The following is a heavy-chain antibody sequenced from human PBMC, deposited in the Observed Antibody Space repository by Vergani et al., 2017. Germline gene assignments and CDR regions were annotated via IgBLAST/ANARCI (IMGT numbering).Heavy chain of an antibody. J-gene: IGHJ6*03. CDR1: GYTFTGYY. CDR2: INPNSGGT. D-gene: IGHD6-19*01. CDR3: ARRGIGGCGHYYYYMDV. V-gene: IGHV1-2*02. Sequence: QVQLVQSGAEVKKPGASVKVSCKASGYTFTGYYMHWVRQAPGQGLEWMGWINPNSGGTNYAQKFQGRVTMTRDTSISTAYMELSRLRSDDTAVYYCARRGIGGCGHYYYYMDVWGKGTTVTVSS.